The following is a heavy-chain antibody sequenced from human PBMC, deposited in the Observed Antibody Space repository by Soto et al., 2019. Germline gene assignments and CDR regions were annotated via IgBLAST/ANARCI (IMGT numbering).Heavy chain of an antibody. CDR2: ISAYNGNT. CDR1: GYTFTSYG. J-gene: IGHJ3*02. Sequence: ASVKVSCKASGYTFTSYGISWVRQAPGQGLEWMGWISAYNGNTNYAQKLQGRVTMTTDTSTSTAYMELRSLRSDDTAVYYCARTHWGEPGAENAFDIWGQGTMVTVSS. D-gene: IGHD3-16*01. CDR3: ARTHWGEPGAENAFDI. V-gene: IGHV1-18*01.